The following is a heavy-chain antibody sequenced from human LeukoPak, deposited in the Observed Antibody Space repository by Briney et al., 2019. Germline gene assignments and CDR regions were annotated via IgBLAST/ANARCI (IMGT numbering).Heavy chain of an antibody. J-gene: IGHJ5*02. CDR3: ARVGGILWFGELLSPHREWWFDP. V-gene: IGHV4-4*07. CDR1: GGSISSYY. D-gene: IGHD3-10*01. CDR2: IYTSGST. Sequence: SETLSLTCTVSGGSISSYYWRWIRQPGGKGLEWIGRIYTSGSTNYNPSLKSRVTMSVDTSKNQFSLKLSSVTAADTAVYYCARVGGILWFGELLSPHREWWFDPWGQGTLVTVSS.